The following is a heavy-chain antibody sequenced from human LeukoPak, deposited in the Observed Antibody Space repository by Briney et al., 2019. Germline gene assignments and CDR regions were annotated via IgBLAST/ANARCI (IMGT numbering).Heavy chain of an antibody. CDR2: IYYSGST. V-gene: IGHV4-59*01. J-gene: IGHJ6*03. CDR3: ARDLRGTSAMDV. Sequence: TSETLSLTCTVSGGSISSYYWNWIRQPPGKGLERIAYIYYSGSTNYNPSLKSRVTISVDTSKNQFSLKLSSVTAADTAVYYCARDLRGTSAMDVWGKGTTVTVSS. D-gene: IGHD2-2*01. CDR1: GGSISSYY.